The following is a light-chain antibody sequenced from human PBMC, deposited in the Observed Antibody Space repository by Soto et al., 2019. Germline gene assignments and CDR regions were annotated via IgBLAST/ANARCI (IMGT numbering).Light chain of an antibody. J-gene: IGLJ3*02. Sequence: QSALTQPASVSGSPGQSLTISCTGSSTDVGSSKFVSWYQLHPGKAPKLMIYEGTKRPSGTSNRFSGSYSGNTASLTISGLKTEDGADYYCCSHAAIYPLLFGGGTKPPVL. CDR2: EGT. CDR1: STDVGSSKF. V-gene: IGLV2-23*01. CDR3: CSHAAIYPLL.